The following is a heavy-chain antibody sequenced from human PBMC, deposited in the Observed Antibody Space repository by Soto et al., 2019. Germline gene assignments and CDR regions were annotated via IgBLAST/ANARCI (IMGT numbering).Heavy chain of an antibody. CDR1: VFTFSSYC. Sequence: PWLSXRLPCAGTVFTFSSYCISLFRQAPGKGLECVSAISSSAISKYYADSVKGRFTISRDNSKNIMYLQLNSLRAEDTAVYYCVTEGQSGIDWGGFDIWGQGTMV. V-gene: IGHV3-23*01. CDR3: VTEGQSGIDWGGFDI. D-gene: IGHD5-12*01. J-gene: IGHJ3*02. CDR2: ISSSAISK.